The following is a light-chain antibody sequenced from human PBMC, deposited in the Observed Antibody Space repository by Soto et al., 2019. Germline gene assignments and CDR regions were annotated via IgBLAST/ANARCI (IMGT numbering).Light chain of an antibody. CDR1: QSGSRS. CDR2: VAS. Sequence: DIVLTQSPSTLSLSPGQRATLSCRARQSGSRSLAWYQQQPGQAPRLVSYVASHRAADIPATFSDSGAGPVFTLTINGLEPEDFAVYYWHQRRKWPLTFGGGTKVESK. CDR3: HQRRKWPLT. V-gene: IGKV3-11*01. J-gene: IGKJ4*01.